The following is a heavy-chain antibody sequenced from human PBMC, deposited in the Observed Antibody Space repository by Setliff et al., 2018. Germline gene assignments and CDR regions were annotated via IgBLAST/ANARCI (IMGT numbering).Heavy chain of an antibody. D-gene: IGHD3-22*01. CDR3: AREWNYHDSSGYGYAFDI. Sequence: PSETLSLTCTVSGGSISSYYWSWIRQPPGKGLEWIGYIYYSGSTNYNPSLKSRVTISVDTSKNQFSLKLSSVTAADTAVYYCAREWNYHDSSGYGYAFDIWGQGTMVTVSS. J-gene: IGHJ3*02. CDR1: GGSISSYY. CDR2: IYYSGST. V-gene: IGHV4-59*01.